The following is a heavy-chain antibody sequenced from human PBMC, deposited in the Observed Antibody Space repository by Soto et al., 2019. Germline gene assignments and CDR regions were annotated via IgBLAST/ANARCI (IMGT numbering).Heavy chain of an antibody. CDR3: ARSWDIVVVVAAHYGMDL. CDR2: IIPIFGTA. D-gene: IGHD2-15*01. J-gene: IGHJ6*02. CDR1: GGTFSSYA. V-gene: IGHV1-69*12. Sequence: QVQLVQSGAEVKKPGSSVKVSCKASGGTFSSYAIRWVRQAPGQGLEWMGGIIPIFGTANYAQKFQGRVTITADESTSTAYMELSSLRSEDTAVYYCARSWDIVVVVAAHYGMDLWGQGTTVTVSS.